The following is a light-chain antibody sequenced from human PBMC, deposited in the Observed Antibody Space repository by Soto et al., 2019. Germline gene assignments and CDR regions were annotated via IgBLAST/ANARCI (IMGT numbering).Light chain of an antibody. CDR1: QDISNY. Sequence: DLQMTQSPSSLSASVGDRVTITCQASQDISNYLNWYQQKPGKAPKLLIYDASNLETGVPSRFSGSGSGTDFTFTISSLQPEDIATYYCQQYDNLPFTFGPGTSGYQT. CDR2: DAS. CDR3: QQYDNLPFT. V-gene: IGKV1-33*01. J-gene: IGKJ3*01.